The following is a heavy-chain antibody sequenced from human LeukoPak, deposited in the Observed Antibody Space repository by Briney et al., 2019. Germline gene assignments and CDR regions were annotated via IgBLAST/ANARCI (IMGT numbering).Heavy chain of an antibody. D-gene: IGHD3-22*01. Sequence: GASVKVSCKASGYTFTSYGISWVRQAPGQGLEWMGGIIPIFGTANYAQKFQGRVTITADESTSTAYMELSSLRSEDTAVYYCARAPYDSSGYYYPGYYWGQGTLVTVSS. CDR3: ARAPYDSSGYYYPGYY. CDR2: IIPIFGTA. V-gene: IGHV1-69*13. CDR1: GYTFTSYG. J-gene: IGHJ4*02.